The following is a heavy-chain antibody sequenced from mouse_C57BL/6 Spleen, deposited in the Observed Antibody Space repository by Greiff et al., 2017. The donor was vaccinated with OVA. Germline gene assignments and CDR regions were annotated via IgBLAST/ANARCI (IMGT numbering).Heavy chain of an antibody. CDR2: INPNNGGT. CDR3: ARSTYYSNDDWFAY. V-gene: IGHV1-26*01. CDR1: GYTFTDYY. Sequence: EVQLQQSGPELVKPGASVKISCKASGYTFTDYYMNWVKQSHGKSLEWIGDINPNNGGTSYNQKFKGKATLTVDKSSSTAYMELRSLTSEDSAVYYCARSTYYSNDDWFAYWGQGTLVTVSA. J-gene: IGHJ3*01. D-gene: IGHD2-5*01.